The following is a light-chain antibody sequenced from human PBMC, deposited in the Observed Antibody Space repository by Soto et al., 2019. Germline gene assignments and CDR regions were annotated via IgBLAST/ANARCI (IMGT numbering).Light chain of an antibody. CDR1: NIGSKS. Sequence: SYELTQPPSVSVAPGQTARITCGGNNIGSKSLHWYQQKPGQAPVLVVYDDSDRPSGIPGRFSVSNSGNTATLTISSVEAGDEVDYYCKVWYSSSDHHVVFGGGTKLTVL. J-gene: IGLJ2*01. CDR2: DDS. CDR3: KVWYSSSDHHVV. V-gene: IGLV3-21*02.